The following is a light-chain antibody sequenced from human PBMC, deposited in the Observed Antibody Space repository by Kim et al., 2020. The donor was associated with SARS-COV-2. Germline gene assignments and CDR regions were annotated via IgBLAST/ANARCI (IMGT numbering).Light chain of an antibody. CDR2: ARS. Sequence: SATVGDRVTITCPAGQAVGSWVAWYQQKPEKAPKSLIYARSSLQFGVPSRFSGSGSGTYFTLTISNLQPEDSATYYCQQHDTYPLTFGGGTKLEI. V-gene: IGKV1D-16*01. CDR1: QAVGSW. CDR3: QQHDTYPLT. J-gene: IGKJ4*01.